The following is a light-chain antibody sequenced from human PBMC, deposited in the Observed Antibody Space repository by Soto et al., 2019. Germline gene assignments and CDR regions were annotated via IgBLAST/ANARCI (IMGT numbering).Light chain of an antibody. CDR2: DVS. J-gene: IGLJ1*01. V-gene: IGLV2-14*01. Sequence: QSALTQPASVSGSPGQSITISCTGTSSDVGGYNYVSWYQQHPGKAPKLMIYDVSNRPSGVSNRFSGSKSDNTASLTISGLQAEVEADYYCSSYTSSSTLVFGTGTKVTVL. CDR1: SSDVGGYNY. CDR3: SSYTSSSTLV.